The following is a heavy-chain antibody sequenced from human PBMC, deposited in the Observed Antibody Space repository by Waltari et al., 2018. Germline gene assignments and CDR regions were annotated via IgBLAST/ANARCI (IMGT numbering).Heavy chain of an antibody. CDR1: GYTLTELS. D-gene: IGHD3-16*01. Sequence: QVQLVQSGAEVKKPGASVKVSCKVSGYTLTELSMHWVRPAPGKGLEWMGGFAPEDGETIYGQKFQGRGTMTEDTSTDTADMELSSLRSEDTAVYYCATDSEGARMIMDVWGQGTTVTVSS. CDR2: FAPEDGET. J-gene: IGHJ6*02. V-gene: IGHV1-24*01. CDR3: ATDSEGARMIMDV.